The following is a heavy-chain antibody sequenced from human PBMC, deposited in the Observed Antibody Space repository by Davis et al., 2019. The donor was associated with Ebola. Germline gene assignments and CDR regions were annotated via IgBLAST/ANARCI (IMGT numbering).Heavy chain of an antibody. CDR2: ISYDGSNK. CDR1: GFTFSSYG. V-gene: IGHV3-30*12. Sequence: GGSLRLSCAASGFTFSSYGMHWVRQAPGKGLEWVAVISYDGSNKYYTDSVKGRFTISRDNSKNTLYLQMNSLRAEDTAVYYCARVEPQGAFDIWGQGTMVTVSS. CDR3: ARVEPQGAFDI. J-gene: IGHJ3*02. D-gene: IGHD1-14*01.